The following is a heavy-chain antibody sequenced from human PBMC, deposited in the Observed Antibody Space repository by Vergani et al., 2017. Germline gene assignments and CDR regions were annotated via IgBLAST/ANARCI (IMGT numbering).Heavy chain of an antibody. CDR1: GGSISSSSYY. V-gene: IGHV4-39*01. J-gene: IGHJ6*02. CDR2: IYYSGRT. Sequence: QLQLQESGPGLVKPSETLSLTCTVSGGSISSSSYYWGWIRQPPGKGLEWIGSIYYSGRTYYNPSLKSRVTISVDTSKNQFSLKLSSVTAADTAVYYCASIKGQRGYSGYDYRSYYYYGMDVWGQGTTVTVSS. D-gene: IGHD5-12*01. CDR3: ASIKGQRGYSGYDYRSYYYYGMDV.